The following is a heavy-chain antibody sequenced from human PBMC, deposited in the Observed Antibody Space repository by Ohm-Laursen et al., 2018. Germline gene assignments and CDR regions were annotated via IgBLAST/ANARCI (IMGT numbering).Heavy chain of an antibody. J-gene: IGHJ3*02. Sequence: PGTLSLTCTVSGGSIINYYWSWIRQPAGKGLEWIGRIFISGSTKYNPSLKSRVTISVDTSKSQFSLRLSSVTAADTAVYYCATGLPADDAFNIWGQGTMVTVSS. V-gene: IGHV4-4*07. CDR3: ATGLPADDAFNI. CDR2: IFISGST. CDR1: GGSIINYY.